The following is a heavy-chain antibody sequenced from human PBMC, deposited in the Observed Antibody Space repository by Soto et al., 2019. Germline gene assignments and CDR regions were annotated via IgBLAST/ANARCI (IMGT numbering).Heavy chain of an antibody. J-gene: IGHJ4*02. CDR2: IYYSGST. Sequence: ETLSLTCTVSGGSISSSSYYWGWIRQPPGKGLEWIGSIYYSGSTYYNPSLKSRVTISVDTSKNQFSLKLSSVTAADTAVYYCARERPIVGATPFDYWGQGTLVTVSS. V-gene: IGHV4-39*02. CDR1: GGSISSSSYY. CDR3: ARERPIVGATPFDY. D-gene: IGHD1-26*01.